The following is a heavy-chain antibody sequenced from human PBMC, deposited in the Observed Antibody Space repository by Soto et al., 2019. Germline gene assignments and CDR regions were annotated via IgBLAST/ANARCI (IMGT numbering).Heavy chain of an antibody. V-gene: IGHV4-31*03. CDR1: GGSISSGGYY. Sequence: KPLETLSLTCTVSGGSISSGGYYWSWIRQHPGKGLEWIGYIYYSGSTYYNPSLKSRVTISVDTSKNQFSLKLSSVTAADTAVYYCARDSSYCGGDCSDYYYYGMDVWGQGTTVTVSS. D-gene: IGHD2-21*02. CDR2: IYYSGST. CDR3: ARDSSYCGGDCSDYYYYGMDV. J-gene: IGHJ6*02.